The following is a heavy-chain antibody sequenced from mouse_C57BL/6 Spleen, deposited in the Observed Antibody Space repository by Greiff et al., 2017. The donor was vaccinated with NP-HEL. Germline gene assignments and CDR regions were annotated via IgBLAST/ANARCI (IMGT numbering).Heavy chain of an antibody. CDR2: IHPSDSDT. CDR3: AIRAGSAWFAY. V-gene: IGHV1-74*01. J-gene: IGHJ3*01. D-gene: IGHD3-3*01. CDR1: GYTFTSYW. Sequence: VQLQQPGAELVKPGASVKVSCKASGYTFTSYWMHWVKQRPGQGLEWIGRIHPSDSDTNYNQKFKGKSTLTVDKSSSTAYMQLSSLTSEDSAVYYCAIRAGSAWFAYWGQGTLVTVSA.